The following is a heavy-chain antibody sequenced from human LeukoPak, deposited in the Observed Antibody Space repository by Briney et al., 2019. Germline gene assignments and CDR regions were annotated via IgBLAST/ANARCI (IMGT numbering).Heavy chain of an antibody. V-gene: IGHV3-30*03. J-gene: IGHJ4*02. CDR2: ISDDGRNK. CDR3: ARGRVRSHRTAPEY. Sequence: GGSLRLSCTASGFTFSGYAMHWVRQAPGKGLEWVAVISDDGRNKYYADSVKGRFTISRDNSKNTLSLQMNSLRDEDTAIYYCARGRVRSHRTAPEYWGQGTLVTVSS. CDR1: GFTFSGYA. D-gene: IGHD1-1*01.